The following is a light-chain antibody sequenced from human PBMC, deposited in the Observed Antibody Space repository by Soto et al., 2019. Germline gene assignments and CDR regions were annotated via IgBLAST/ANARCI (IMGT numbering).Light chain of an antibody. Sequence: SVLTQPRSVSGSPGQSVTIPCTGSSSDVGAYSYVSWYQQHPGKAPKLMIYDVSKRPSGVPDRFSGSKSGNTASLTISGLQAEDEADYYCCSYAGSYTYVFGNGTKVTVL. V-gene: IGLV2-11*01. J-gene: IGLJ1*01. CDR1: SSDVGAYSY. CDR3: CSYAGSYTYV. CDR2: DVS.